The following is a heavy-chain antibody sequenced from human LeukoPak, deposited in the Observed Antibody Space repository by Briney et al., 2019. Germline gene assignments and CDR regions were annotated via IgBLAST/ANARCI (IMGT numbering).Heavy chain of an antibody. CDR3: ARGNSDSSRGYYFDY. Sequence: QTGGSLRLSCAASGFTVSSNYMSWVRQAPGKGLEWVSVIYSGGSTYYAASVKGRFTISRDNSKNTLYLQMNSLRAEDTAVYYCARGNSDSSRGYYFDYWGQGTLVTVSS. V-gene: IGHV3-66*01. D-gene: IGHD3-22*01. J-gene: IGHJ4*02. CDR1: GFTVSSNY. CDR2: IYSGGST.